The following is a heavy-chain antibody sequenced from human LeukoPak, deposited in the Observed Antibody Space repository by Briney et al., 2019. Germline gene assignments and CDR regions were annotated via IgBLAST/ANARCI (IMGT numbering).Heavy chain of an antibody. CDR2: INPNSGGT. J-gene: IGHJ4*02. Sequence: ASVKVSCKASGYTFTGYYMHWVRQAPGQGLEWMGWINPNSGGTNYAQKFRGRVTMTRDTSISTAYMELSSLRSEDTAVYYCARQYCSSTSCYGVGYFDYWGQGTLVTVSS. D-gene: IGHD2-2*01. V-gene: IGHV1-2*02. CDR1: GYTFTGYY. CDR3: ARQYCSSTSCYGVGYFDY.